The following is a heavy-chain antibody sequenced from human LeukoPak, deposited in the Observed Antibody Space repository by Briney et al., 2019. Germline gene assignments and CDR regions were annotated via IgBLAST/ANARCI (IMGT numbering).Heavy chain of an antibody. V-gene: IGHV4-61*01. CDR2: IYYSGST. J-gene: IGHJ3*02. Sequence: SETLSLTCTVSGGSVSSGSYYWSWIRQPPRKGLEWIGYIYYSGSTNYNPSLKSRVTISVDTSKNQFSLKLSSVTAADTAVYYCARTPAWFGEPDYAFDIWGQGTMVTVSS. CDR1: GGSVSSGSYY. D-gene: IGHD3-10*01. CDR3: ARTPAWFGEPDYAFDI.